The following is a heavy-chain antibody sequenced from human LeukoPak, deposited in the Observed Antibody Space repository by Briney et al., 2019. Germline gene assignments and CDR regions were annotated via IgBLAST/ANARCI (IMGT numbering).Heavy chain of an antibody. D-gene: IGHD3-10*02. CDR3: AREVLIPAEACAGAY. V-gene: IGHV4-39*01. CDR1: GGSFRNSDYY. J-gene: IGHJ4*02. CDR2: MYYNGAT. Sequence: PSETLSLTCTVSGGSFRNSDYYWGWIRQPPGKGLEWIGTMYYNGATQYNPSLKSRVTMSLDTSKNQFSLKLNSVTAADTAVYYCAREVLIPAEACAGAYWGQGTLVTVSS.